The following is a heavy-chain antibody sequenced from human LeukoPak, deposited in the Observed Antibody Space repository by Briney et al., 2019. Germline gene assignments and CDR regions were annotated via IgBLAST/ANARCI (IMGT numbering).Heavy chain of an antibody. V-gene: IGHV3-11*04. D-gene: IGHD5-12*01. CDR3: ARRVATISLDP. Sequence: GGSLRLSCAASGFTFSDYYMSWIRQAPGKGLEWVSYISSSGSTIYYADSVKGRFTISSATTKNSLYLQMTSLRAEATAVYYCARRVATISLDPWGQGTLVTVSP. CDR2: ISSSGSTI. J-gene: IGHJ5*02. CDR1: GFTFSDYY.